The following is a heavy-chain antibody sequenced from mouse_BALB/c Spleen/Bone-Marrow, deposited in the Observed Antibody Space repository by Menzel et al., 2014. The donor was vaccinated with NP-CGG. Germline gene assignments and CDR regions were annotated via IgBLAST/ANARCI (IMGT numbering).Heavy chain of an antibody. Sequence: VQLQQSGAELARPGASVKMSCKASGYTFTNYTMHWVKQRPGQGLEWIGYINPSSGYTNYNQKFKDKATLTADKSSSTAYMQLSSLTSEDSAVYYCSRETPYYGSTYWYFDVWGAGTTVTVSS. CDR3: SRETPYYGSTYWYFDV. D-gene: IGHD1-1*01. CDR2: INPSSGYT. J-gene: IGHJ1*01. CDR1: GYTFTNYT. V-gene: IGHV1-4*01.